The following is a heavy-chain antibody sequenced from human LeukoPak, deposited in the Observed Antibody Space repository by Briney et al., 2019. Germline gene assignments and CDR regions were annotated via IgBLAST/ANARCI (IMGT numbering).Heavy chain of an antibody. CDR3: ARSPEVGYCSSTSCRRGYYYGMDV. CDR1: GFTFSSYG. CDR2: IWYDGSNK. J-gene: IGHJ6*04. Sequence: GRSLRLSCAASGFTFSSYGMHWVRQAPGKGLEWVAVIWYDGSNKYYADSVKGRFTISRDNSKNTLYLQMNSLRAEDTAVYYCARSPEVGYCSSTSCRRGYYYGMDVWGKGTTVTVSS. V-gene: IGHV3-33*08. D-gene: IGHD2-2*01.